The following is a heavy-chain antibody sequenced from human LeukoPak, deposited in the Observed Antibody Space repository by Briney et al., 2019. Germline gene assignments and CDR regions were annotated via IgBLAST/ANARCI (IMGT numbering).Heavy chain of an antibody. CDR1: GGSISGYY. D-gene: IGHD6-6*01. CDR3: ARHRYTSSSSYLDF. J-gene: IGHJ4*02. V-gene: IGHV4-59*08. CDR2: IYSSGST. Sequence: KPSETLSLTCTVSGGSISGYYWTWIRQPPGKGLEWIGYIYSSGSTNYHPSLKSRVTISVDTSKNQFSLRLSSVTAADTAVYYCARHRYTSSSSYLDFWGQGTLVTVSS.